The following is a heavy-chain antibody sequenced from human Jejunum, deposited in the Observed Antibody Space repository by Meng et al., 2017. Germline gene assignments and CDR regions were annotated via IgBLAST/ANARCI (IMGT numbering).Heavy chain of an antibody. D-gene: IGHD6-19*01. V-gene: IGHV4-61*01. CDR3: AGGTVAVAGKTGVDY. J-gene: IGHJ4*02. CDR1: GASVSNGSYF. CDR2: NYYTGGT. Sequence: SETLSLTCTVSGASVSNGSYFWSWIRQPPGKGLEWIGYNYYTGGTNYNHSLKIRVSISLDTSKNQFSLSLNSVAAADTAIYYCAGGTVAVAGKTGVDYWNQGTLVTVSS.